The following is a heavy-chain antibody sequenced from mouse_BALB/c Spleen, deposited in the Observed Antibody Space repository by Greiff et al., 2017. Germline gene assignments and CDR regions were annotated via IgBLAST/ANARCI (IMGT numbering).Heavy chain of an antibody. Sequence: EVQLQQSGPELVKPGASVKMSCKASGYTFTSYVMHWVKQKPGQGLEWIGYINPYNDGTKYNEKFKGKATLTSDKSSSTAYMELSSLTSEDSAVYYCASRGGNYFWYFDVWGAGTTVTVSS. J-gene: IGHJ1*01. V-gene: IGHV1-14*01. D-gene: IGHD2-1*01. CDR3: ASRGGNYFWYFDV. CDR2: INPYNDGT. CDR1: GYTFTSYV.